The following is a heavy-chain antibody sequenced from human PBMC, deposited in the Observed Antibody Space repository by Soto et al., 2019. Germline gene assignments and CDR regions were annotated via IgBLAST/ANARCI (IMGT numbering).Heavy chain of an antibody. CDR3: ARDFGRHCSSTRCAPFYFDY. J-gene: IGHJ4*02. Sequence: QVQLQESGPGLVKPSETLSLTCTVSGVSISDYYWSWIRQPPGKGLEWIGYIHYSGSTDYNPSLTSRVTISVDTSKNQFSLELTSVTATDTAVYYCARDFGRHCSSTRCAPFYFDYWGQGTLVTVSS. D-gene: IGHD2-2*01. CDR2: IHYSGST. V-gene: IGHV4-59*01. CDR1: GVSISDYY.